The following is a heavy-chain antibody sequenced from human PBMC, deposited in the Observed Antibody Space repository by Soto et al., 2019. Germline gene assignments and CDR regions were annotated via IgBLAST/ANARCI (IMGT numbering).Heavy chain of an antibody. CDR3: AKNGVGDTLYYGMDV. D-gene: IGHD1-26*01. J-gene: IGHJ6*02. Sequence: PGGSLRLSCAASGFTFSSYAMSWVRQAPGKGLEWVSAISGSGGSTYYADSVKGRFTISRDNSKDTLYLQMNSLRAEDTAVYYCAKNGVGDTLYYGMDVWGQGTTVTVSS. CDR2: ISGSGGST. CDR1: GFTFSSYA. V-gene: IGHV3-23*01.